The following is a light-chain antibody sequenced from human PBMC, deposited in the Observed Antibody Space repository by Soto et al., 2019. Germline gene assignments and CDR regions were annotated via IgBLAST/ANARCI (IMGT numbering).Light chain of an antibody. CDR2: GAS. V-gene: IGKV3-20*01. Sequence: EIVLTLSPGTLSLSPGERATLSCRASQSLSSTYLAWYQQKPGQAPRLLIYGASSRATGIPDRFIGSGSATDFTLTISRLEPEDFAVYHCQQYGNSPPTFGGGTKVEI. CDR3: QQYGNSPPT. J-gene: IGKJ4*01. CDR1: QSLSSTY.